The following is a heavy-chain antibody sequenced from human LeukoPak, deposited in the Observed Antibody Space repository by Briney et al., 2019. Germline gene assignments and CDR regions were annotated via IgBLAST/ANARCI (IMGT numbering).Heavy chain of an antibody. J-gene: IGHJ6*04. CDR2: INHSGST. CDR1: GGSFSGYY. Sequence: NASETLSLTCAVYGGSFSGYYWSWIRQPPGKGLEWIGEINHSGSTNYNPSLKSRVTISVDTSKSQFSLKLSSVTAADTAVYYCARGPTGPSDVWGKGTTVTVSS. CDR3: ARGPTGPSDV. V-gene: IGHV4-34*01.